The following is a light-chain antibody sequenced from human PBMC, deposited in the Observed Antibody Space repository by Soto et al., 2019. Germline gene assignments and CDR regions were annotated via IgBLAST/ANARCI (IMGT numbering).Light chain of an antibody. J-gene: IGKJ5*01. CDR3: QQYSSSPIT. CDR1: QSIGSSY. CDR2: GAS. Sequence: EVVLTQSPGTLSLSPGERATLSCRASQSIGSSYLAWYQQKPGQAPRLLIYGASSRATGIPDRFSGGGSGTDFSLTISRLDPEDFAVYYCQQYSSSPITVGQGTRLEI. V-gene: IGKV3-20*01.